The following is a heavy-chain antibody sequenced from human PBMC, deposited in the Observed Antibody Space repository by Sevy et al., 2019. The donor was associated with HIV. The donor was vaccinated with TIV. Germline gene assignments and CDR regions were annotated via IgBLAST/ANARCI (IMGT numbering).Heavy chain of an antibody. CDR1: GGSISSYY. J-gene: IGHJ6*02. CDR3: ARDRSPYGMDV. CDR2: IYYSGST. Sequence: SETLSLTCTVSGGSISSYYWSWIRQPPGKGLGWIGYIYYSGSTNYNPSLKSRVTISVDTSKNQFSLKLSSVTAADTAVYYCARDRSPYGMDVWGQGTTVTVSS. V-gene: IGHV4-59*01.